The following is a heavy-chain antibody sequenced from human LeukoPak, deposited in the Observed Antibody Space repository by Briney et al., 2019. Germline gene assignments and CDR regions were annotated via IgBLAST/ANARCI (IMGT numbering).Heavy chain of an antibody. CDR1: GFTFGSYS. V-gene: IGHV3-21*01. Sequence: PGGSLRLSCAASGFTFGSYSMNWVRQAPGKGLEWVSSISTTSVYTYYADSVKGRFTISRDNAKNSLYLQMNSLRADDTAVYYCAKDYDSSGYYCDCDCWGQGTLVTVSS. D-gene: IGHD3-22*01. J-gene: IGHJ4*02. CDR3: AKDYDSSGYYCDCDC. CDR2: ISTTSVYT.